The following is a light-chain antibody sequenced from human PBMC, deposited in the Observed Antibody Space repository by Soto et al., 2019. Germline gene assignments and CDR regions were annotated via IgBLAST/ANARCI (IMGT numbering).Light chain of an antibody. V-gene: IGKV2-28*01. J-gene: IGKJ2*01. CDR1: QSLLHSNGYNY. CDR3: MQALQAPYT. CDR2: LGS. Sequence: DIVMTQSPLSLPVTPGEPASISCGSSQSLLHSNGYNYLDWYLQKPGQSPQLLIYLGSNRASGVPDRFSGSGSGTDFTLKISRVEAEDVGLYYCMQALQAPYTFGQGTKLEIK.